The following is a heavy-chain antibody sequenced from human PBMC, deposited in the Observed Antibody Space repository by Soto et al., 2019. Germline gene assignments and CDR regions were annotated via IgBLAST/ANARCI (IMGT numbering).Heavy chain of an antibody. CDR1: GGYFSSYF. D-gene: IGHD2-15*01. J-gene: IGHJ3*02. V-gene: IGHV4-34*01. CDR3: TPSGRIRPESFDI. Sequence: QVQLQQWGARLLKPSETLSLTCAVYGGYFSSYFWNWVRQPPGTGLEWIGEVTPSGRSNYNPSLKSRVTISKETSKNPGSLEVSSVTAADTSVYYGTPSGRIRPESFDIWGQGTTVPVSS. CDR2: VTPSGRS.